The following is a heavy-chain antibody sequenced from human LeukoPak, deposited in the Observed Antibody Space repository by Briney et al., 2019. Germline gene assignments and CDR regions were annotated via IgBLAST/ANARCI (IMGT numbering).Heavy chain of an antibody. CDR2: ISGSGGSS. CDR1: GFTFSSYA. J-gene: IGHJ4*02. D-gene: IGHD3-22*01. V-gene: IGHV3-23*01. CDR3: AKRPRYYYDSSGYYQPTDY. Sequence: GGSLRLSCAASGFTFSSYAMSWVRQAPGKGLEWVSAISGSGGSSYYADSVKGRFTISRDNSKNTLYLQMNSLRAEDTAVYYCAKRPRYYYDSSGYYQPTDYWGQGTLVTASS.